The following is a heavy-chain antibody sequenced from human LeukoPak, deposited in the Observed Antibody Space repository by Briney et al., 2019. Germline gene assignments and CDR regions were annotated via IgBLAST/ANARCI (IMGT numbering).Heavy chain of an antibody. Sequence: PGGSLRLSCPASGFTFSSYWMHWLRQAPGKGLVGVSRINRDGRRTSYADSVKGRFTMSRDNAKNTLYLQMNSLRAEDTAVYYCARGAPVVVPAAITTYNWFDPWGQGTLVTVSS. CDR1: GFTFSSYW. J-gene: IGHJ5*02. CDR2: INRDGRRT. D-gene: IGHD2-2*02. V-gene: IGHV3-74*01. CDR3: ARGAPVVVPAAITTYNWFDP.